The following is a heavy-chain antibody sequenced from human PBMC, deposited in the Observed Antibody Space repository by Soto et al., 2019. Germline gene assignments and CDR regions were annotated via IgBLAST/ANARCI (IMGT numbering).Heavy chain of an antibody. CDR2: ISYGGSNK. J-gene: IGHJ6*02. D-gene: IGHD6-13*01. Sequence: GGSLRLSCAASGFTFSSYGMHWVRQAPGKGLEWVAVISYGGSNKYYADSVKGRFTISRDNSKNTLYLQMNSLRAEDTAVYYCAKEVIAAHYYYYYGMDVWGQGTTVTVSS. CDR1: GFTFSSYG. CDR3: AKEVIAAHYYYYYGMDV. V-gene: IGHV3-30*18.